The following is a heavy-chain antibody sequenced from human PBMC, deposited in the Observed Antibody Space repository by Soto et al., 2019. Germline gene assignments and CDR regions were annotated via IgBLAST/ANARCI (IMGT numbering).Heavy chain of an antibody. J-gene: IGHJ4*02. V-gene: IGHV4-34*01. Sequence: SETLSLTCAVYGGSFSGYYWSWIRQPPGKGLEWIGEINHSGSTNYNPSLKSRVTISVDTSKDQFSLKLSSVTAADTAVYYCSRGRRTAVTIDYWGQGTLVTAPQ. CDR3: SRGRRTAVTIDY. D-gene: IGHD4-17*01. CDR2: INHSGST. CDR1: GGSFSGYY.